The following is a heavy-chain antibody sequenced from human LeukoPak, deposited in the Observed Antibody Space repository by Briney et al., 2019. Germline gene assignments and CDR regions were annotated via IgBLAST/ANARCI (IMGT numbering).Heavy chain of an antibody. Sequence: PGGSLRLSCAASGFIFSSYAMRWVRQAPGKGLQWVSTISGSGGTTYYVDSVKGRFTISRDNSKNTLYLQMNSLRAEDTAVYYCAKEMHYDSSGYYSPSDYWGQGTLVTVPS. V-gene: IGHV3-23*01. D-gene: IGHD3-22*01. J-gene: IGHJ4*02. CDR3: AKEMHYDSSGYYSPSDY. CDR1: GFIFSSYA. CDR2: ISGSGGTT.